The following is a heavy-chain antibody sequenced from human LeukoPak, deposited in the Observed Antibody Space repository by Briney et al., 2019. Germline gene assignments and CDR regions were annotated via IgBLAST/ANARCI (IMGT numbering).Heavy chain of an antibody. Sequence: SQTLSLTCAISGDSVSSDTTAWNWIRQSPSRGLEWLGRAYYTSKWITNYAVSVRSRITVNPNTSNNQFSLKLSSVTAADTAVYYCARHGHCSSTSCSRAPFYGMDVWGQGTTVTVSS. CDR1: GDSVSSDTTA. CDR2: AYYTSKWIT. V-gene: IGHV6-1*01. CDR3: ARHGHCSSTSCSRAPFYGMDV. D-gene: IGHD2-2*01. J-gene: IGHJ6*02.